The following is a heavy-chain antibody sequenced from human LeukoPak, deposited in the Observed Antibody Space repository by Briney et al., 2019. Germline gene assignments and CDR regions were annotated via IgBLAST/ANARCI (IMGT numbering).Heavy chain of an antibody. CDR3: ARERVAKWYFDY. V-gene: IGHV4-31*03. CDR1: GGSISSGGYY. D-gene: IGHD1-26*01. J-gene: IGHJ4*02. Sequence: SETLSLTCTVSGGSISSGGYYWSWIRQHPGKGLEWIGYIYYSGSTYYNPFLKSRVTISVDTSKNQFSLKLSSVTAADTAVYYCARERVAKWYFDYWGQGTLVTVSS. CDR2: IYYSGST.